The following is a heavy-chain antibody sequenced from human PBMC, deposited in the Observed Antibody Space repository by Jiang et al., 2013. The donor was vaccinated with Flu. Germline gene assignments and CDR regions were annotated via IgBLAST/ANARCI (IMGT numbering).Heavy chain of an antibody. CDR3: ARGFMGSASADPSDPHNWFDP. CDR1: GYPLSSGFY. D-gene: IGHD2-15*01. J-gene: IGHJ5*02. Sequence: GSGLVKPSETLSLTCTVSGYPLSSGFYWGWIRQSPGKGLEWIGSISHNGKAYYNPSLRSRVSISVDTSKNQFSLRLTSVTAADTAVYHCARGFMGSASADPSDPHNWFDPWGQGARSPSPQ. CDR2: ISHNGKA. V-gene: IGHV4-38-2*02.